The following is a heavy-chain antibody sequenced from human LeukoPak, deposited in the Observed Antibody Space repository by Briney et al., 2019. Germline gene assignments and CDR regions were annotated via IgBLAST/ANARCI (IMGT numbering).Heavy chain of an antibody. CDR3: ARVGYSSGWYPAFDI. CDR1: GGSISSSSYY. J-gene: IGHJ3*02. V-gene: IGHV4-39*07. CDR2: IYYSGST. D-gene: IGHD6-19*01. Sequence: PSETLSLTCTVSGGSISSSSYYWGWIRQPPGKRLEWIGSIYYSGSTYYNPSLKSRVTISVDTSKNQFSLKLSSVTAADTAVYYCARVGYSSGWYPAFDIWGQGTMVTVSS.